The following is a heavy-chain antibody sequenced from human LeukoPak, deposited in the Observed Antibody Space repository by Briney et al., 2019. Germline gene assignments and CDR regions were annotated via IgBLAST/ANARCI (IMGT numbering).Heavy chain of an antibody. CDR1: GFTFSSYS. J-gene: IGHJ3*02. CDR3: AREGQLYHAVAFDI. V-gene: IGHV3-20*04. D-gene: IGHD6-6*01. CDR2: INWNGGST. Sequence: GGSLRLSCAASGFTFSSYSMNWVRQAPGKGLEWVSGINWNGGSTGYADSVKGRFTISRDNAKNSLYLQMNSLRAEDTALYYCAREGQLYHAVAFDIWGQGTMVTVSS.